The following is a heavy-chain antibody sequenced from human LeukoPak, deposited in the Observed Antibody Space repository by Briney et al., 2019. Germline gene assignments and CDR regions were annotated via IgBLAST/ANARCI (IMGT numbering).Heavy chain of an antibody. CDR1: GFTFSSYW. CDR3: AKALTANWDYNYHGMDV. D-gene: IGHD5-18*01. CDR2: ISSGSSST. V-gene: IGHV3-48*01. J-gene: IGHJ6*02. Sequence: PGGSLRLSCAASGFTFSSYWMHWVRQAPGKGLEWVSYISSGSSSTYYADSVKGRFTISRDNSKNTLFLQLSSLRAEDTAVYYCAKALTANWDYNYHGMDVWGQGTTVTVSS.